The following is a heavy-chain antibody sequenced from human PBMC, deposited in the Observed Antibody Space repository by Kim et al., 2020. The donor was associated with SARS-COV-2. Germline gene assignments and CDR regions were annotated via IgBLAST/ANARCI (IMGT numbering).Heavy chain of an antibody. CDR3: AKCHSGWGYDAFDS. CDR2: IRGGGAGT. J-gene: IGHJ3*02. D-gene: IGHD3-10*01. V-gene: IGHV3-23*01. CDR1: GFTFSNYA. Sequence: GGSLRLSCAASGFTFSNYAMSWVRQAPGKGLEWVSYIRGGGAGTLYADSVKGRCTISRDNSRNTLSLQVNSLRAEDTAIYYCAKCHSGWGYDAFDSWGLGTMVTVSS.